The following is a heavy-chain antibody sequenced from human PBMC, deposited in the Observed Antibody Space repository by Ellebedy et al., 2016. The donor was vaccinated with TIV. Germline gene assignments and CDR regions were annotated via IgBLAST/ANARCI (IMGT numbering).Heavy chain of an antibody. D-gene: IGHD1-26*01. CDR3: TSPLGDYEYFHH. Sequence: PGGSLRLSCAVSGFDFSGSAVHWVRQASGKGLEWVGRVRGRLNIFVTAYAASMRGRITISRDESKKTTYLQMNSLKTEDTAIYYCTSPLGDYEYFHHWGQGTLVTVSS. CDR1: GFDFSGSA. V-gene: IGHV3-73*01. J-gene: IGHJ1*01. CDR2: VRGRLNIFVT.